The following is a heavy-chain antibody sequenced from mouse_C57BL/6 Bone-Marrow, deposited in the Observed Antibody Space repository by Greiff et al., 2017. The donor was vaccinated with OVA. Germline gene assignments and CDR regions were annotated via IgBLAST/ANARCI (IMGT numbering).Heavy chain of an antibody. CDR3: ARSYYYDYDGYAMDY. D-gene: IGHD2-4*01. CDR2: IYPGSGST. V-gene: IGHV1-55*01. CDR1: GYTFTSYT. J-gene: IGHJ4*01. Sequence: QVQLQQSGAELARPGASVTMSCKASGYTFTSYTMHWVKQRPGQGLEWIGDIYPGSGSTNYNEKFKSKATLTVDTASSTAYMQLSSLTAEDSAVYYCARSYYYDYDGYAMDYWGQGTSVTVSS.